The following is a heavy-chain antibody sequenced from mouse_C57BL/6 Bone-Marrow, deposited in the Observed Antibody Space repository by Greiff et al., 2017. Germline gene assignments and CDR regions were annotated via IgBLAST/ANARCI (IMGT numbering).Heavy chain of an antibody. CDR2: VYPYNGGT. Sequence: EVQLQQSGPVLVKPGPSVKISCQASGFTFTDYYMHWVKQSHGKSLEWIGLVYPYNGGTSYNQKFKGKATLTVDTSSSTAYMELNSLTSADSAVYYCAREELRLHYYAMDYWGQGTSVTVSS. CDR1: GFTFTDYY. D-gene: IGHD3-2*02. J-gene: IGHJ4*01. V-gene: IGHV1-36*01. CDR3: AREELRLHYYAMDY.